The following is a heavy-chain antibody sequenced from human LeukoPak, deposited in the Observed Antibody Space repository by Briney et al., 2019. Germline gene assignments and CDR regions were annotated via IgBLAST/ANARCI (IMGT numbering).Heavy chain of an antibody. V-gene: IGHV4-39*07. CDR3: ARDRAGTFGELLC. J-gene: IGHJ4*02. CDR2: IYYSGST. CDR1: GGSISSSSYY. D-gene: IGHD3-10*01. Sequence: PSETLSLTCTVSGGSISSSSYYWGWIRQPPGKGLEWIGSIYYSGSTYYNPSLKSRVTISVDTSKNQFSLKLSSVTAADTAVYYCARDRAGTFGELLCWGQGTLVTVSS.